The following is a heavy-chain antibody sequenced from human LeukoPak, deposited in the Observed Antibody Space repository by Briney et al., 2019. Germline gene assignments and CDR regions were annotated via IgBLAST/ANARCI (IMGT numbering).Heavy chain of an antibody. CDR3: AKFGVVGATGGGHFDY. J-gene: IGHJ4*02. D-gene: IGHD1-26*01. Sequence: PGGSLRLSCAASGFSSGSSALGWVRQAPGKGLEWISSISGSGSYTYYADSVKGRFTISRDNSKNTMYLQVNSLRAEDTAVYYCAKFGVVGATGGGHFDYWGQGTLVTVSS. CDR2: ISGSGSYT. CDR1: GFSSGSSA. V-gene: IGHV3-23*01.